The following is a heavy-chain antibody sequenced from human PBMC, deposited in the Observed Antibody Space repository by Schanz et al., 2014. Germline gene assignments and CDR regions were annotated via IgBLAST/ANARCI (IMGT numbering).Heavy chain of an antibody. CDR2: INPSSGST. D-gene: IGHD2-21*01. CDR1: GYTFTSYA. CDR3: TRGAYFTFDY. Sequence: QVQLVESGSELKKPGASVKVSCKASGYTFTSYAMNWVRQAPGQGLEWMGIINPSSGSTSCAQKFQGRVTMTSDTSTSTVYMELRSLRSEDTAVYYCTRGAYFTFDYWGQGTLVTVSS. J-gene: IGHJ4*02. V-gene: IGHV1-46*03.